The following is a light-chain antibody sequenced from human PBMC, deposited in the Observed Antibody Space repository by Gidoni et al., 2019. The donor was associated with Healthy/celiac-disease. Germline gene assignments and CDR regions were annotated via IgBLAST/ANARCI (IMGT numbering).Light chain of an antibody. V-gene: IGKV2-28*01. Sequence: DIVITQSPLSLPVTPREPVSISCRSSQSLLHSNGYNYLDWYLQKPGQAPQLLIYLGSNRASGVPDRFSGSVSGTDFTLKISRVEGEDVGVYYCMRARQTPITFGQGTRLEIK. CDR3: MRARQTPIT. CDR1: QSLLHSNGYNY. J-gene: IGKJ5*01. CDR2: LGS.